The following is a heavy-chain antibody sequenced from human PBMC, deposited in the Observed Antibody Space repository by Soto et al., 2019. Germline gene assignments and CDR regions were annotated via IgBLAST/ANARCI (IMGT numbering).Heavy chain of an antibody. D-gene: IGHD3-16*02. J-gene: IGHJ4*02. Sequence: EVQLLESGGGLVQPGGSLRLSCAASGFTFNSYAMSWVRQAPGKGLEWVSAISGGGGTTYYADSVKGRSTISRDNSQNTLSQQMNSMRAEVTARDYCATCYRSAYGPFASWGQGTLVTVSS. V-gene: IGHV3-23*01. CDR1: GFTFNSYA. CDR2: ISGGGGTT. CDR3: ATCYRSAYGPFAS.